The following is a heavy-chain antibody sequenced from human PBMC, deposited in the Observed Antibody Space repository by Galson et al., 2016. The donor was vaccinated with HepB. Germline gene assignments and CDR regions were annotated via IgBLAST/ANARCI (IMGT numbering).Heavy chain of an antibody. Sequence: SETLSLTCTVSGGSLNSSSYYWGWIRQPPGRGLEWIGSFDYTGNTHYSPSLIRRVAISVDPSKTQLSLKMNSVTAADTAVYYCTSWDSWGQGTLVTVSS. V-gene: IGHV4-39*07. CDR2: FDYTGNT. CDR3: TSWDS. CDR1: GGSLNSSSYY. J-gene: IGHJ4*02.